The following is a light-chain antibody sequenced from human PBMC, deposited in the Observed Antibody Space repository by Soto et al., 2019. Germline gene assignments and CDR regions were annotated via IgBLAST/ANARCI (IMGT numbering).Light chain of an antibody. Sequence: DIQMTQSPSTLSASVGDRVTITCRASQSISSWLAWYQQKPGKAPKLLIYKASSLESGVPSRFSGSGSGTEFSLTISSLQPDAFATYYCQQYNRLYTFGQGTKLEIK. CDR1: QSISSW. CDR2: KAS. J-gene: IGKJ2*01. CDR3: QQYNRLYT. V-gene: IGKV1-5*03.